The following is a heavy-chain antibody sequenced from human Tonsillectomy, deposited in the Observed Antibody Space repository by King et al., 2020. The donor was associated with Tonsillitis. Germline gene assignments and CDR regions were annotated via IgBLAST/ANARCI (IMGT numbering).Heavy chain of an antibody. V-gene: IGHV3-23*04. CDR2: ISGSGDST. CDR1: GVSFSNYA. CDR3: AKTYSYGSGPHLPLDAFDV. J-gene: IGHJ3*01. D-gene: IGHD3-10*01. Sequence: VQLVESGGGLIQPGGSLRLSCAASGVSFSNYAMSWVRQPPGKGLEWVSGISGSGDSTYYADSVRGRFTISRDNSKDTLSLQMNSLRAEDTAVYYCAKTYSYGSGPHLPLDAFDVWGQGTMVIVSS.